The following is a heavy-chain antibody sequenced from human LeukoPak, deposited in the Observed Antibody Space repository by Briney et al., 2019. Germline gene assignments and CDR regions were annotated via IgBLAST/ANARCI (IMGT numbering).Heavy chain of an antibody. D-gene: IGHD6-6*01. J-gene: IGHJ4*02. Sequence: GASVKVSCKASGGTFSSYTISWVRQAPGQGLEWMGGIIPIFGTANYAQKFQGRVTITTDESTSTAYMELSSLRSEDTAVYYCARAGIAARPVGYYFDYWGQGTLVTVSS. V-gene: IGHV1-69*05. CDR1: GGTFSSYT. CDR2: IIPIFGTA. CDR3: ARAGIAARPVGYYFDY.